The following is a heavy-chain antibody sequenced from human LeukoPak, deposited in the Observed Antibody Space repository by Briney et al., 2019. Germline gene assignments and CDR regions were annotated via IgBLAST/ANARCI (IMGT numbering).Heavy chain of an antibody. J-gene: IGHJ4*02. CDR2: ISSSGILI. Sequence: GGSLRLSCAASGFTFSSYEMNWVRQAPGKGLEWVSYISSSGILIYYADSVKGRFTISRDNAKNSLYLQMNSLRAEDTAVYYCARDRGVGATDYWGQGTLVTVSS. CDR3: ARDRGVGATDY. CDR1: GFTFSSYE. V-gene: IGHV3-48*03. D-gene: IGHD1-26*01.